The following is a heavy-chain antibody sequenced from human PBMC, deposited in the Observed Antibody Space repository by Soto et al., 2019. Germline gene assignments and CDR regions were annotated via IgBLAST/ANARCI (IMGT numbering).Heavy chain of an antibody. D-gene: IGHD3-16*01. J-gene: IGHJ4*02. CDR3: VREGNLGA. V-gene: IGHV3-7*01. CDR2: VKQDGSEK. Sequence: EVQLVESGGGLVQPGGSLRLSCAASGFTFSAHWMSWVRQAPGKGLEWVANVKQDGSEKYYVDSVKGRFTISRDNAKNSLFLQMSSLRVEDTAVYYCVREGNLGAWGQGTLVTVSS. CDR1: GFTFSAHW.